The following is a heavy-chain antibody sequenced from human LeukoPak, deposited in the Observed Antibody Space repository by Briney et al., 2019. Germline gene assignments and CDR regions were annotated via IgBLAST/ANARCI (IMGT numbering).Heavy chain of an antibody. CDR1: GFTFSSYW. CDR3: ARGLDGSFDY. CDR2: IYIDGSST. Sequence: PGGSLRLSCAASGFTFSSYWMHWVRQAPGKGLVWVSRIYIDGSSTSYADSVKGRFTISRDNAKNTLYLQMNSLRDKDTAVYYCARGLDGSFDYWGLGTLVTVSS. D-gene: IGHD1-14*01. J-gene: IGHJ4*02. V-gene: IGHV3-74*01.